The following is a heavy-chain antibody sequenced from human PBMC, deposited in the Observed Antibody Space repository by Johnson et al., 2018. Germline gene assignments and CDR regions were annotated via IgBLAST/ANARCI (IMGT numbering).Heavy chain of an antibody. CDR1: GGTFSGYP. D-gene: IGHD1-26*01. CDR3: ARDRGTRENYYYMDV. J-gene: IGHJ6*03. CDR2: IIPIFGTA. Sequence: QVQLVQSGAEVKKPGSSVKVSCKASGGTFSGYPISWVRQAPGQGLEWMGGIIPIFGTANYAQKSEGRVTITADESTSTAYMELSSLGSEDTAVYCCARDRGTRENYYYMDVWGQGTTVTVSS. V-gene: IGHV1-69*12.